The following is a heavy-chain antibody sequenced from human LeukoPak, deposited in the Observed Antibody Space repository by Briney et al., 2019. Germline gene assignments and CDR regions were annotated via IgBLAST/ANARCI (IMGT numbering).Heavy chain of an antibody. V-gene: IGHV1-18*01. CDR2: ISVYNGNT. CDR1: GYTLRNYG. J-gene: IGHJ3*02. Sequence: ASVKVSCKASGYTLRNYGVSWVRQAPGQGPEWMGWISVYNGNTDYAQNFQGRVTMTTDTSTSTAYMELSSLRSEDTAVYYCARGKNFGDYEDAFDIWGQGTMVTISS. D-gene: IGHD4-17*01. CDR3: ARGKNFGDYEDAFDI.